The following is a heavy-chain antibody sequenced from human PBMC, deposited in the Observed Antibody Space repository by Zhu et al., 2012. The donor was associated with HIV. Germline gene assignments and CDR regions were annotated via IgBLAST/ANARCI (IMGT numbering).Heavy chain of an antibody. D-gene: IGHD5-12*01. J-gene: IGHJ4*02. CDR3: GRRNEDIVASGGFDY. CDR2: INHSRST. Sequence: QVQLQQWGAGLLKPSETLSLTCAVYGGSFSGYYWSWIRQPPGKGLEWIGEINHSRSTNYNPSLKSRVTIAADTSKKQFSLKLSSVTAADTAVYYCGRRNEDIVASGGFDYWGQGTLVTVSS. V-gene: IGHV4-34*01. CDR1: GGSFSGYY.